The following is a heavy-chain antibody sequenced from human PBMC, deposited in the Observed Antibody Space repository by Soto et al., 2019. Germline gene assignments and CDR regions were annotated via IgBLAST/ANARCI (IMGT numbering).Heavy chain of an antibody. CDR3: ASPKIAFYNWFDP. V-gene: IGHV4-39*01. D-gene: IGHD3-3*02. CDR1: GGSISSSSYY. J-gene: IGHJ5*02. CDR2: IYYSGST. Sequence: SETLSLTCTVSGGSISSSSYYWGWIRQPPGKGLEWIGSIYYSGSTYYNPSLKSRVTISVDTSKNQYSLKLSSVTAADTAVYYCASPKIAFYNWFDPWGQGTLVTVSS.